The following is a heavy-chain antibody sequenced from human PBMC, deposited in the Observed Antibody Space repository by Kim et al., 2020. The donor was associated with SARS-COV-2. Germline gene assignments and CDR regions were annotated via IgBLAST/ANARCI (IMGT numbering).Heavy chain of an antibody. J-gene: IGHJ6*02. V-gene: IGHV1-69*13. Sequence: SVKVSCKASGGTFSSYAISCVRQAPGQGLEWMGGIIPIFGTANYAQKFQGRVTITADESTSTAYMELSSLRSEDTAVYYCARSPAKYSSGFQDSLYYYGMDVWGQGTTVTVSS. CDR1: GGTFSSYA. CDR3: ARSPAKYSSGFQDSLYYYGMDV. D-gene: IGHD6-19*01. CDR2: IIPIFGTA.